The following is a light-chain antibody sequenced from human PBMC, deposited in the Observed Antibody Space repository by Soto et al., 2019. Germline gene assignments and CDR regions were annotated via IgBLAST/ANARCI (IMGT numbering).Light chain of an antibody. V-gene: IGLV1-47*01. CDR3: AAWDDSLSVV. J-gene: IGLJ2*01. CDR1: SSNIGSNY. Sequence: QSVLTQPPSASGTPGQRVTISCSGSSSNIGSNYVYWYQQLPGTAPKLLIYRNNQRPSGVPDRFSGSKSGTSASLAISGLRSEYGDDYYCAAWDDSLSVVFGGGTKLTVL. CDR2: RNN.